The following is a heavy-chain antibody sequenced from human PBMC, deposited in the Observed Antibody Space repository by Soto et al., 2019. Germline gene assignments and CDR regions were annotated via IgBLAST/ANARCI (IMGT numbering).Heavy chain of an antibody. CDR2: IKPSGGST. Sequence: QVQLVQSGAEVKKPGASVKVSCKASGYTFTSYYMHWVRQAPGQGLEWMGIIKPSGGSTRYAQKFQGIVTMTSDTSTSTGYTELSSLRSEDTAVYYCARETDIVVVPAFRFDPWGQGTLVTVS. CDR1: GYTFTSYY. D-gene: IGHD2-2*01. CDR3: ARETDIVVVPAFRFDP. J-gene: IGHJ5*02. V-gene: IGHV1-46*03.